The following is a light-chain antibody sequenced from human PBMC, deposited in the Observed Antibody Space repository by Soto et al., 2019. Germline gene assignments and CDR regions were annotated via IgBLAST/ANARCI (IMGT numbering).Light chain of an antibody. Sequence: QSVLTQPASVSGSPGQSITISCTGTTSDVGSYNLVSWYQHHPGKAPRLMIFEVTRRPSGVSNRFSGSKSGNTASLTISGLLAEDEADYYCCSPAGSSTHVVFGGGTKLTVL. CDR1: TSDVGSYNL. V-gene: IGLV2-23*02. J-gene: IGLJ2*01. CDR3: CSPAGSSTHVV. CDR2: EVT.